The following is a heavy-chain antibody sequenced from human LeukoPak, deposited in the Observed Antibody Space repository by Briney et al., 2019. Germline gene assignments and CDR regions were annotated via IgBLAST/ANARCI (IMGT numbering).Heavy chain of an antibody. V-gene: IGHV4-4*07. D-gene: IGHD6-13*01. CDR2: IYTSGST. Sequence: SETLSLTCTVSGGSISSYYWSWIRQPAGKGLEWIGRIYTSGSTNYNPSLKSRVTMSVDTSKNQFSLKLGSVTAADTAVYYCARGGAAATPLDYYYGMDVWGQGTTVTVSS. J-gene: IGHJ6*02. CDR3: ARGGAAATPLDYYYGMDV. CDR1: GGSISSYY.